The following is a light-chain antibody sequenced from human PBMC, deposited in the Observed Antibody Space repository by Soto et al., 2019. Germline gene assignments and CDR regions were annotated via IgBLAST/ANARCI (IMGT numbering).Light chain of an antibody. J-gene: IGKJ1*01. V-gene: IGKV3-20*01. CDR1: QSVNSNY. CDR2: GAS. CDR3: KQYDHSPRT. Sequence: EIVLTQSPGTLSLSPGERATLSCMASQSVNSNYLAWYQQKPGQGPRLLMYGASSRATGTPDRFSGSGSGTDFNLTISRLETEDFAVYACKQYDHSPRTLGQGTKVDIK.